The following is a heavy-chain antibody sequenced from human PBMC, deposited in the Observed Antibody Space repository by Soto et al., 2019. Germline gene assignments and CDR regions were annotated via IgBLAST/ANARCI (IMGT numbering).Heavy chain of an antibody. Sequence: QVPLVQSGAEVKKPGASVKVSCQTSGYTFTSHGLSWVRQTPGQGLEWIGWISPYNGNTNYAQKFQGRVTMTTDTSTNTAYMELRSLRSDDTAIYYCARGYYDFPHWDSWGQGTLVTVSS. CDR1: GYTFTSHG. J-gene: IGHJ4*02. CDR3: ARGYYDFPHWDS. V-gene: IGHV1-18*04. CDR2: ISPYNGNT. D-gene: IGHD3-3*01.